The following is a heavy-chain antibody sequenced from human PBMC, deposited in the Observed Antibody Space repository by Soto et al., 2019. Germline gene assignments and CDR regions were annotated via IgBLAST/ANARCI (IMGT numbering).Heavy chain of an antibody. CDR3: ATLGGPQLGARDY. J-gene: IGHJ4*02. V-gene: IGHV3-74*01. Sequence: EVQLVESGGGLAQPGGSLRLSCAASGFTFSSYKIHWVRQAPGKGLVWVSRIDGDGTGTNYADSVKGRFTISRDNAKNTVYLQMNSLRVDDTAVYYCATLGGPQLGARDYWGQGTLVSVSS. CDR2: IDGDGTGT. D-gene: IGHD7-27*01. CDR1: GFTFSSYK.